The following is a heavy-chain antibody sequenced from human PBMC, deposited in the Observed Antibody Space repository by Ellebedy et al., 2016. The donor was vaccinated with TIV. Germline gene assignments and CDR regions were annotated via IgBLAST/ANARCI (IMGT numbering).Heavy chain of an antibody. J-gene: IGHJ4*02. Sequence: GESLKISCAASGFTFSDYPMTWVRQAPGKGLEWVSVLSNNSRTTFYADFVKGRFFISRDNSKNTLFLQMNSLRAEDTAIYYCAAGAMADYWGQGTLFTVSS. V-gene: IGHV3-23*01. D-gene: IGHD5-18*01. CDR2: LSNNSRTT. CDR1: GFTFSDYP. CDR3: AAGAMADY.